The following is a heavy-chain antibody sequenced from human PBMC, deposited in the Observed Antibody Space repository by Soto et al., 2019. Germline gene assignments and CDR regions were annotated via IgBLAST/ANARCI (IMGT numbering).Heavy chain of an antibody. J-gene: IGHJ5*02. D-gene: IGHD1-26*01. Sequence: QVQLQESGPGLVKPSETLTLTCTVSPGSISSYYWSWIRQPPGRGLEWIGHVAYSGTTKYNPSLKSRGSISVSTSTRQFSLRLTSVTAADTAVYYCAREAQDYYFDHWGQGILVTVSS. CDR2: VAYSGTT. CDR1: PGSISSYY. CDR3: AREAQDYYFDH. V-gene: IGHV4-59*01.